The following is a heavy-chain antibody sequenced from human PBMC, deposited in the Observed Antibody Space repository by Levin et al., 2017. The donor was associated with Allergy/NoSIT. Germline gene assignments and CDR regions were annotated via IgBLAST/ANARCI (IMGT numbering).Heavy chain of an antibody. Sequence: SETLSLTCIVSGPVSGVSVSSADYYWSWIRQHPGKGLEWIGYIRYNDSTHYNPSLKSRVTISRDTSENHFSVRPHSVTAADTAVCCCARGRNSVFLNNWGQGILVTVSS. J-gene: IGHJ4*02. D-gene: IGHD5/OR15-5a*01. CDR3: ARGRNSVFLNN. V-gene: IGHV4-31*03. CDR1: GVSVSSADYY. CDR2: IRYNDST.